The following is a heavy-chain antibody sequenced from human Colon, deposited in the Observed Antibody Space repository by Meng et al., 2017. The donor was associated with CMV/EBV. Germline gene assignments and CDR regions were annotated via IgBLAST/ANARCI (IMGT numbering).Heavy chain of an antibody. CDR2: ISSNDGST. J-gene: IGHJ4*02. Sequence: GESLKISCAGSGFIFSNYAMTWVRQAPGKGLEWVSSISSNDGSTYYADSVKGRFTVSRDNSKNSLYLQMNSLRAEDTAIYFCTKDIRRRFDNWGRERWSPSPQ. CDR3: TKDIRRRFDN. CDR1: GFIFSNYA. V-gene: IGHV3-23*01.